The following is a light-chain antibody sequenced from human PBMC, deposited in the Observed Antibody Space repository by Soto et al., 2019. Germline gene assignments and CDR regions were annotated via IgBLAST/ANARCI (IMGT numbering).Light chain of an antibody. Sequence: EIVLTQSPGTLSLSPGDSATLSCRASQTVTNNYLAWYQQKPGQAPRLLISGASIRAPGIPDRFSGSGSGKDFTLTISRLEPEDFAVYYCHQSSHSPRTFGQGTKVEIK. CDR2: GAS. CDR3: HQSSHSPRT. CDR1: QTVTNNY. J-gene: IGKJ1*01. V-gene: IGKV3-20*01.